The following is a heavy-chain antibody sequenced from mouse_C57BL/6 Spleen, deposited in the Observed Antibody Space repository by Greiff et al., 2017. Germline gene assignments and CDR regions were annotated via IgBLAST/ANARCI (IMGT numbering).Heavy chain of an antibody. J-gene: IGHJ3*01. V-gene: IGHV1-64*01. Sequence: QVQLQKPGAELVKPGASVKLSCTASGYTFTSYWMHWVKQRPGKGLVWIGMIRPSSGSTKYTAKFKSKVTLTVDKSSSTAYMQLSSLTSEDSAVYYCAAALAYWGQGTLVTVSA. CDR3: AAALAY. CDR1: GYTFTSYW. CDR2: IRPSSGST.